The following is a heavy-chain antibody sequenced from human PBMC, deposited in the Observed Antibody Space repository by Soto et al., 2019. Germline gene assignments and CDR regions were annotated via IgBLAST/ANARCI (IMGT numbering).Heavy chain of an antibody. CDR2: ISYDGSNK. Sequence: QVQLVESGGGVVQPGRSLRLSCAASGFTFSSYGMHWVRQAPGKGLEWVAVISYDGSNKYYADSVKGRFTISRDNSKNTLYLQMNSLRAEDTAVYYWAKANIVLVYYYYGMDVWGQGTTVTVSS. J-gene: IGHJ6*02. CDR3: AKANIVLVYYYYGMDV. CDR1: GFTFSSYG. V-gene: IGHV3-30*18. D-gene: IGHD2-2*01.